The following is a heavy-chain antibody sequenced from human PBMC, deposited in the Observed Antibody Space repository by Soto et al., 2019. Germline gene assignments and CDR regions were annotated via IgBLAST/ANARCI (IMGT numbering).Heavy chain of an antibody. Sequence: GSLRLSCAASGFTFSSYAMSWVRQAPGKGLEWVSAISGSGGSTYYADSVKGRFTISRDNSKNTLYLQMNSLRAEDTAVYYCAKVCAVGAQKGGSSCFDYWGQGTLVTVSS. J-gene: IGHJ4*02. V-gene: IGHV3-23*01. CDR3: AKVCAVGAQKGGSSCFDY. D-gene: IGHD1-26*01. CDR2: ISGSGGST. CDR1: GFTFSSYA.